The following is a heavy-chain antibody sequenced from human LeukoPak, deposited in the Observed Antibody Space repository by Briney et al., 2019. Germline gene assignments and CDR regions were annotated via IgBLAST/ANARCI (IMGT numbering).Heavy chain of an antibody. CDR2: IKPDGSDQ. CDR3: ARENFQY. J-gene: IGHJ4*02. Sequence: GSLILSRAASGFTFSSYWMNWVRQAPGKGLEWVANIKPDGSDQYYVDSVKGRFTISRDNAKNSLYLQMNSLRAEDTAVYYCARENFQYWAQGTLVTVSS. V-gene: IGHV3-7*04. CDR1: GFTFSSYW.